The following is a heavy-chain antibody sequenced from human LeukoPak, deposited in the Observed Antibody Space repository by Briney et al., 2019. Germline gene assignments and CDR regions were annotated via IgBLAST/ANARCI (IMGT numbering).Heavy chain of an antibody. CDR1: GLTFSGHW. CDR3: ARAPPFQH. Sequence: GGSLRLSCAASGLTFSGHWMHWVRQAPGKGLVWVSRITNDGSSTTYADSVKGRFTISRDNAKNSLYLQMNSLRAEDTAVYYCARAPPFQHWGQGTLVTVSS. V-gene: IGHV3-74*01. CDR2: ITNDGSST. J-gene: IGHJ1*01.